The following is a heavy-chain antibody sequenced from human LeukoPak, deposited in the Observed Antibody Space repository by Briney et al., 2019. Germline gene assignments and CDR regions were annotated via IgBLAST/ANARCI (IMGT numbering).Heavy chain of an antibody. V-gene: IGHV4-59*08. J-gene: IGHJ3*02. CDR2: IYYSGST. Sequence: SETLSLTCAVSGGSVSPSYWSWLRQPPGKGLECIGYIYYSGSTNYNPSLKSRVTISVDTSKNQFSLKLTSVTAADTAVYHCARHGGIIAAAGTRAFDIWGQGTMVTVSS. CDR1: GGSVSPSY. D-gene: IGHD6-13*01. CDR3: ARHGGIIAAAGTRAFDI.